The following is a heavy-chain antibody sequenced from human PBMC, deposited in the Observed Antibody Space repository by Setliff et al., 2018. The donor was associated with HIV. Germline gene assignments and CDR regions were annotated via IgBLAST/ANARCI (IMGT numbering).Heavy chain of an antibody. Sequence: GGSLRLSCAASGFTFNSYGMHWVRQAPGKGLEWVANIWYDGSEKYYADSVKGRFTISRDKSKNTLYLQMNSLRTEDTAVYYCARVFQSYFFDFWGQGTLVTVSS. V-gene: IGHV3-33*01. CDR1: GFTFNSYG. J-gene: IGHJ4*02. CDR2: IWYDGSEK. CDR3: ARVFQSYFFDF. D-gene: IGHD3-3*01.